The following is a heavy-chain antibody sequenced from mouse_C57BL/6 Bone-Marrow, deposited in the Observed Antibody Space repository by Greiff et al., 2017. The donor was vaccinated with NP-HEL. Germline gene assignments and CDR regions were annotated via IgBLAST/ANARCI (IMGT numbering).Heavy chain of an antibody. J-gene: IGHJ4*01. D-gene: IGHD2-2*01. V-gene: IGHV5-6*01. CDR3: ASPPSMVTIAMDY. CDR1: GFTFSSYG. CDR2: ISSGGSYT. Sequence: EVHLVESGGDLVKPGGSLKLSCAASGFTFSSYGMSWVRQTPDKRLEWVATISSGGSYTYYPDSVQGRFTISRDHAKNTLYLQMSRLQSEDTAVYYCASPPSMVTIAMDYWGQGTSVTVSS.